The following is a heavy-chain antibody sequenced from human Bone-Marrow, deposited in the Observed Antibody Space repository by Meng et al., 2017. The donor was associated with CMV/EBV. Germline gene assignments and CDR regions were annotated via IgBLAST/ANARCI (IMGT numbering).Heavy chain of an antibody. V-gene: IGHV1-46*01. J-gene: IGHJ3*02. CDR3: ARGDIVVVPDGMADAFDI. Sequence: ASVKVSCKASGYTFTSYYMHWVRQAPGQGLEWMGIINPSGGSTSYAQKFQGRVTMTRDTSTSTVHMVLSSLRSEDTAVYYCARGDIVVVPDGMADAFDIWGQGTMVTVSS. CDR1: GYTFTSYY. D-gene: IGHD2-2*01. CDR2: INPSGGST.